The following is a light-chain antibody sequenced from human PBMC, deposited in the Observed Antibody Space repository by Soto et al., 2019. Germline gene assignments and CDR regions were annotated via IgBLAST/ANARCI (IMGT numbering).Light chain of an antibody. V-gene: IGLV2-14*01. J-gene: IGLJ1*01. CDR3: SSFKRSSTDV. CDR2: EVN. CDR1: SSDIGAYDY. Sequence: QSALTQPASLSGSPGQSITISCTGTSSDIGAYDYVSWFQQHPGKAPKLMISEVNNRPSGVSNRFSGSKSGNTAYLTISGLQVEDEAEYYCSSFKRSSTDVFGSGTKVTVL.